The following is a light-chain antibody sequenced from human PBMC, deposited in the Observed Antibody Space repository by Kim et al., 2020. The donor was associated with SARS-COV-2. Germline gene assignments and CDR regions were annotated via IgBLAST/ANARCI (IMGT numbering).Light chain of an antibody. Sequence: SASVGDRVTITCQASQDIRTFLAWYQHKPGKVPDLLIYGASSLQRGVPSRFSGSGSGTDFTLTISSLQPEDFATYYCQQANSVPYTFGQGTKLEI. CDR1: QDIRTF. CDR3: QQANSVPYT. CDR2: GAS. V-gene: IGKV1-12*02. J-gene: IGKJ2*01.